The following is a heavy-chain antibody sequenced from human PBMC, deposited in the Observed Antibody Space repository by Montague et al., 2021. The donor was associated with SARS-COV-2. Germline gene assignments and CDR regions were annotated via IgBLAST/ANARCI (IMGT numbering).Heavy chain of an antibody. D-gene: IGHD1-26*01. CDR3: AREVGSYYDWRPDS. V-gene: IGHV4-61*02. CDR1: GGSISSGNYY. CDR2: IYTSGST. J-gene: IGHJ4*02. Sequence: TLSLTCTVSGGSISSGNYYWSWIRQPAGKGLEWIGRIYTSGSTNYNPSLKSRVTISADTSKNQFSLKLSSTTAADTAVYYCAREVGSYYDWRPDSWGPGTLVTVSS.